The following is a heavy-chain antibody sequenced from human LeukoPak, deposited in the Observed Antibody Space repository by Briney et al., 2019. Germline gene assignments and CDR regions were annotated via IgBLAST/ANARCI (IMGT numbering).Heavy chain of an antibody. J-gene: IGHJ4*02. Sequence: PSETLSPTCTVSGGSISSSSYYWGWIRQPPGKGLEWIGSIYYSGSTYYNPSLKSRVTISVDTSKNRFSLKLSSVTAADTAVYYCARHNYGDYLVFYYWGQGALVTVSS. D-gene: IGHD4-17*01. CDR3: ARHNYGDYLVFYY. CDR1: GGSISSSSYY. V-gene: IGHV4-39*01. CDR2: IYYSGST.